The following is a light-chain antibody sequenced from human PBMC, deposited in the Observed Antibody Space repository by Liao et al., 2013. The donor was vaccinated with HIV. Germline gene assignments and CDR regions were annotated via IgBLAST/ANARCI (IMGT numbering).Light chain of an antibody. CDR1: TLANTY. CDR2: QDK. CDR3: QAWDSTTASYV. J-gene: IGLJ1*01. Sequence: SYELTQPPSVSVSPGQTASITCSGETLANTYAYWYQQKPGQSPVLVIYQDKKRASGIPERFSGSNSGTTATLTISGAQATDEADYYCQAWDSTTASYVFGTGTKVTVL. V-gene: IGLV3-1*01.